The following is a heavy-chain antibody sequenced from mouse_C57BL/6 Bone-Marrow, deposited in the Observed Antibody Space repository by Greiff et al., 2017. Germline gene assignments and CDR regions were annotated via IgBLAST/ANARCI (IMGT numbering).Heavy chain of an antibody. CDR1: GYTFTSYW. CDR2: IYPGGGCT. Sequence: QVQLQQPGAELVKPGASVKMSCKASGYTFTSYWITWVKQRPGHGLEWIGDIYPGGGCTNYNQKFQSKATLTVDTSSSPAYMQLSSLTSVDSAVYYCASDYYGSSFQYYCDYWGHGTTPTVSS. CDR3: ASDYYGSSFQYYCDY. J-gene: IGHJ2*01. D-gene: IGHD1-1*01. V-gene: IGHV1-55*01.